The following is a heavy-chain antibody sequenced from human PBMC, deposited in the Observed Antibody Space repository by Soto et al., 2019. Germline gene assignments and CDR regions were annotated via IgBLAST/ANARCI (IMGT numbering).Heavy chain of an antibody. V-gene: IGHV4-34*01. CDR2: INHSGST. D-gene: IGHD6-19*01. J-gene: IGHJ4*02. CDR1: GGSFSGYY. Sequence: SETLSLTCAVYGGSFSGYYWSWIRQPPGKGLEWIGEINHSGSTNYNPSLKSRVTISVDTSKNQFSLKLSSVTAADTAVYYCAREYPNSSGWYRLRGVLDYWGQGTRVTVSS. CDR3: AREYPNSSGWYRLRGVLDY.